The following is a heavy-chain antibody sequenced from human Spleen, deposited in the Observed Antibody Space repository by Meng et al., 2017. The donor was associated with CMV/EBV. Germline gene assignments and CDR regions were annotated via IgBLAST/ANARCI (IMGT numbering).Heavy chain of an antibody. CDR1: GFTFSSYW. CDR2: INSDGSST. J-gene: IGHJ5*02. V-gene: IGHV3-74*01. D-gene: IGHD3-3*01. CDR3: TRGALEWSPSYNWFDP. Sequence: GESLKISCAASGFTFSSYWMDWVRQAPGKGLVWVSRINSDGSSTTYADSVKGRFTISRDNAKNTLYLQMNSLRAEDTAVYYCTRGALEWSPSYNWFDPWGQGTLVTVSS.